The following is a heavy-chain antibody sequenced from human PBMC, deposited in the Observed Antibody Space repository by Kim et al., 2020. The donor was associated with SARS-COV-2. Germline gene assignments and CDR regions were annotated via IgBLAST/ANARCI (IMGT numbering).Heavy chain of an antibody. D-gene: IGHD3-22*01. Sequence: GGSLRLSCAASGFTFSSYWMSWVRQAPGKGLEWVANIKKDGSEKYYVDSVQGRFTISRDNAKTSLYLQMNSLRAEDKSVYYCEREKRRPSYDSSGYYPLGSYWGQGTLVTVSS. CDR3: EREKRRPSYDSSGYYPLGSY. J-gene: IGHJ4*02. CDR2: IKKDGSEK. V-gene: IGHV3-7*01. CDR1: GFTFSSYW.